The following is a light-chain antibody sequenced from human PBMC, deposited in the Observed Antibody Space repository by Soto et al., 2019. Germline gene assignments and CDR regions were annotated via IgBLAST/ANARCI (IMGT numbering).Light chain of an antibody. J-gene: IGKJ1*01. CDR2: GAS. CDR1: QSVSSNY. CDR3: QQYGSSPTWT. Sequence: EIVLTQSPGTLSLSPGERATLSCRASQSVSSNYLAWYQQKPGQAPRLLIYGASTRATGIPDRFSGSGSGTDFTLTISRLEFEDSAVYYCQQYGSSPTWTFGQGTKVDIK. V-gene: IGKV3-20*01.